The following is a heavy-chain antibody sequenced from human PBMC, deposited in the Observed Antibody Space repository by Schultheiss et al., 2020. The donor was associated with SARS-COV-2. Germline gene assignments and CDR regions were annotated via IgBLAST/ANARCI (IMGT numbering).Heavy chain of an antibody. V-gene: IGHV3-21*01. D-gene: IGHD4/OR15-4a*01. CDR3: ARGRGDYGYHGMDV. Sequence: GGSLRLSCAASGFTFSSYSMNWVRQAPGKGLEWVSSISSSSSYIYYADSVKGRFTISRDNAKNSLYLQMNSLRPEDTAVYYCARGRGDYGYHGMDVWGQGTTVTVSS. J-gene: IGHJ6*02. CDR1: GFTFSSYS. CDR2: ISSSSSYI.